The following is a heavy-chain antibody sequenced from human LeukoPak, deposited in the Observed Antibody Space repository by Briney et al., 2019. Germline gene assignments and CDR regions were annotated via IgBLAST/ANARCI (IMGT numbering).Heavy chain of an antibody. CDR2: MNPNSGNT. V-gene: IGHV1-8*01. Sequence: VASVKVSCKASGYTFTSYDINWVRQATGQGLEWMGWMNPNSGNTGYAQKFQGRVTMTRNTSISTAYMELSSLRSEDTAVYYCARGNRGRSGWYPYYYGMDVWGQGTTVTASS. CDR1: GYTFTSYD. J-gene: IGHJ6*02. CDR3: ARGNRGRSGWYPYYYGMDV. D-gene: IGHD6-19*01.